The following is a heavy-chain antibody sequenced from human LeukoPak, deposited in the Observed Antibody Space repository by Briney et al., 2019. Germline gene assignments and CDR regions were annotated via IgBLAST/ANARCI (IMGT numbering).Heavy chain of an antibody. J-gene: IGHJ6*02. CDR3: ARDQVYYYDSSGDWYGMDV. Sequence: SETLSLTCTVSGGSISSGGYYWSWIRQHPGKGLEWIGYIYYSGSTYYNPSLKSRVTISVDTSKNQFSLKLSSVTAADTAVYYCARDQVYYYDSSGDWYGMDVWGQGTTVTVSS. V-gene: IGHV4-31*03. D-gene: IGHD3-22*01. CDR1: GGSISSGGYY. CDR2: IYYSGST.